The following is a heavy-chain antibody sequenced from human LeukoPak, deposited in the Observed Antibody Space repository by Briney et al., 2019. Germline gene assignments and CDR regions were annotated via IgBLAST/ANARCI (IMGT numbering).Heavy chain of an antibody. V-gene: IGHV4-34*01. J-gene: IGHJ4*02. CDR3: ARAASVRGWYVAY. CDR1: GGAFSGYY. D-gene: IGHD6-19*01. Sequence: SETLSLTFAGYGGAFSGYYWSWIRQPPGKGLECIGEINHSGSTNYNPSLKRRVPISVATSHNHFSLKLSSVTAADTAVYYCARAASVRGWYVAYWGQGTLVTVSS. CDR2: INHSGST.